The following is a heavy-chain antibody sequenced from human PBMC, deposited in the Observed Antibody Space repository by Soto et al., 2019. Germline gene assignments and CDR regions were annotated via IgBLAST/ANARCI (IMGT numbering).Heavy chain of an antibody. V-gene: IGHV4-34*01. J-gene: IGHJ6*02. CDR2: INHSGST. CDR1: GGSFSGYY. CDR3: ARRRLRFLEWLFYGMDV. Sequence: LSLTCAVYGGSFSGYYWSWIRQPPGKGLEWIGEINHSGSTNYNPSLKSRVTISVDTSKNQFSLKLSSVTAADTAVYYCARRRLRFLEWLFYGMDVWGQGITVTVSS. D-gene: IGHD3-3*01.